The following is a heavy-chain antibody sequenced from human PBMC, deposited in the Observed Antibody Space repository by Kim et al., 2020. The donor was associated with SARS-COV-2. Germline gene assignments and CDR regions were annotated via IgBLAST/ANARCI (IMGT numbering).Heavy chain of an antibody. D-gene: IGHD3-22*01. V-gene: IGHV3-33*01. Sequence: GGSLRLSCAASGFTFSSYGMHWVRQAPGKGLEWVAVIWYDGSNKYYADSVKGRFTISRDNSKNTLYLQMNSLRAEDTAVYYCARGSLMYYYDSSGYYYWGQGTLVTVSS. CDR2: IWYDGSNK. J-gene: IGHJ4*02. CDR3: ARGSLMYYYDSSGYYY. CDR1: GFTFSSYG.